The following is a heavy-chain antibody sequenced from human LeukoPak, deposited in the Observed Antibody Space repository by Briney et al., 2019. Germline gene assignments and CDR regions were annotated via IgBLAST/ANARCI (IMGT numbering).Heavy chain of an antibody. CDR3: ARDLYYDSSGYVQGFDY. CDR2: INPNSGGT. D-gene: IGHD3-22*01. Sequence: ASVKVSCKASGYTFTGYYMHWVRQAPGQGLEWMGWINPNSGGTNYAQKFQGRVTMTRDTSISTAYMELSRLRSDDTAVYYCARDLYYDSSGYVQGFDYWGQGTLVTVSS. V-gene: IGHV1-2*02. J-gene: IGHJ4*02. CDR1: GYTFTGYY.